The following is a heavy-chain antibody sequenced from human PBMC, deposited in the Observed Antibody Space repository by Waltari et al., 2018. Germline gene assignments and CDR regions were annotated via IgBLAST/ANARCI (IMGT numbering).Heavy chain of an antibody. J-gene: IGHJ4*02. V-gene: IGHV1-3*03. CDR3: ARDHYRSSGWAFDY. Sequence: QVQLVQSGAEVKKPGASVKVSFKASGYTFTSYAMHWVRPAPGQRLEWMGWINAGNGNTKYSQEFQGRVTITRDTSASTAYMELSSLRSEDMAVYYCARDHYRSSGWAFDYWGQGTLVTVSS. CDR2: INAGNGNT. D-gene: IGHD6-19*01. CDR1: GYTFTSYA.